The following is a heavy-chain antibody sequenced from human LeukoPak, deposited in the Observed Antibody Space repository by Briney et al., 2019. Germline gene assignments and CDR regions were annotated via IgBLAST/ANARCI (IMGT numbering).Heavy chain of an antibody. V-gene: IGHV4-59*01. CDR1: GGSISSYY. J-gene: IGHJ4*02. D-gene: IGHD3-10*01. CDR3: ATAYYYATAD. CDR2: IYYSGST. Sequence: PSETLSLTCTVSGGSISSYYWSWLRQPPGKGLEWIGYIYYSGSTNYNPSLKSRVTISVDTSKNQFSLKLSSVAAADTAVYYCATAYYYATADWGQGTLVTVSS.